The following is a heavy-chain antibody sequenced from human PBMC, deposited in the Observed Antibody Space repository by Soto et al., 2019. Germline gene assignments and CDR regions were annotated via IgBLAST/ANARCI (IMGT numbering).Heavy chain of an antibody. CDR3: ARLRSGSYYTPAYFQH. Sequence: QLQLQESGPGLVKPSETLSLTCTVSGGSISSSSYYWGWIRQPPGKGLEWIGSIYYSGSTYYNPSRKSLTTIPVXTXKXXFSLKLSSVTAADPAVYYCARLRSGSYYTPAYFQHWGQGTLVTVSS. CDR2: IYYSGST. D-gene: IGHD1-26*01. V-gene: IGHV4-39*01. CDR1: GGSISSSSYY. J-gene: IGHJ1*01.